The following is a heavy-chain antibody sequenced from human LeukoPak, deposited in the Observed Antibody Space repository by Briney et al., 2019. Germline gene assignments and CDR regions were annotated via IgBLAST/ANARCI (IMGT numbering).Heavy chain of an antibody. CDR3: AKVITGTVDY. V-gene: IGHV3-23*01. J-gene: IGHJ4*02. Sequence: GGSLRLSCAASGFTFSSYAMSWVRQAPEKGLEWVSAISGSGGSTYYADSVKGRFTISRDNSKNTLYPQMNSLRAEDTAVYYCAKVITGTVDYWGQGTLVTVSS. CDR2: ISGSGGST. D-gene: IGHD1-7*01. CDR1: GFTFSSYA.